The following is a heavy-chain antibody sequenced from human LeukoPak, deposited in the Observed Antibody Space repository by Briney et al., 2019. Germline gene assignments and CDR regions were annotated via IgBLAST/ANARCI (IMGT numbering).Heavy chain of an antibody. J-gene: IGHJ6*02. Sequence: GGSLRLSCAASGFTFSSYEMNWVRQAPGEGLEWVSYISSSGSTIYYADSVKGRFTISRDNAKNSLYLQMNSLRAEDTAVYYCARETYYDSSGYTMDVWGQGTTVTVSS. V-gene: IGHV3-48*03. CDR2: ISSSGSTI. D-gene: IGHD3-22*01. CDR1: GFTFSSYE. CDR3: ARETYYDSSGYTMDV.